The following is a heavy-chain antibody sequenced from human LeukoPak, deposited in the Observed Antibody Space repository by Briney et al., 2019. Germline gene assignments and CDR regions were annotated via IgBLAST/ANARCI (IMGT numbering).Heavy chain of an antibody. J-gene: IGHJ4*02. Sequence: PGGSLRLSCAASGFTFSSYSMNWVRQAPGKGLEWVSYISNSGSTIYYADSVKGRFTISRDNAKNSLYLQMNSLRAEDTAVYYCARDPTTTYYYDSSGDYWGQGTLVTVSS. CDR3: ARDPTTTYYYDSSGDY. D-gene: IGHD3-22*01. CDR1: GFTFSSYS. V-gene: IGHV3-48*04. CDR2: ISNSGSTI.